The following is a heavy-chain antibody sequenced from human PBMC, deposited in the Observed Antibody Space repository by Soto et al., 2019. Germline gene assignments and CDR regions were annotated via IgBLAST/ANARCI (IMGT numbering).Heavy chain of an antibody. CDR2: IYYSGST. CDR3: ARDRGADRGYYYGMDV. J-gene: IGHJ6*02. CDR1: GGSISSGGYY. D-gene: IGHD1-26*01. V-gene: IGHV4-31*03. Sequence: SETLSLTCTVSGGSISSGGYYWSWIRQHPGKGLEWIGYIYYSGSTYYNPSLKSRVTIPVDTSKNQFSLKLSSVTAADTAVYYCARDRGADRGYYYGMDVWGQGTTVTVSS.